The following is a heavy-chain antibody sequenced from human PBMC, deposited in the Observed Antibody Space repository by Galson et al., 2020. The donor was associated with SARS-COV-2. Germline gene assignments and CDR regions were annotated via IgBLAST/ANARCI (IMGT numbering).Heavy chain of an antibody. D-gene: IGHD3-22*01. V-gene: IGHV3-30*02. Sequence: GGSLRLSCAASAFTFSSYGMHWVRQAPGKGLEWVAFIRYDGSNKYYADSVKGRFTISRDNSKNTLYLQMNSLRAEDTAVYYCARDPGGITMIVVVTGWFDYWGQGTLVTVSS. CDR1: AFTFSSYG. CDR2: IRYDGSNK. J-gene: IGHJ4*02. CDR3: ARDPGGITMIVVVTGWFDY.